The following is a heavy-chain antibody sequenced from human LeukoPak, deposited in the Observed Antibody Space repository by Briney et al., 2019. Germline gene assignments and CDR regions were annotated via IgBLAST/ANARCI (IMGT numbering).Heavy chain of an antibody. J-gene: IGHJ6*03. Sequence: PSETLSLTCTVSGGSISSYYWSWIRQPPGKGLEWIGYIYYSGSTNYNPSLKSRVTISVDTSKNQFSLKLSSVTAADTAVYYCARINRPRDLEWSLPNYYYMDVWGKGTTVTVSS. CDR1: GGSISSYY. V-gene: IGHV4-59*01. CDR3: ARINRPRDLEWSLPNYYYMDV. D-gene: IGHD3-3*01. CDR2: IYYSGST.